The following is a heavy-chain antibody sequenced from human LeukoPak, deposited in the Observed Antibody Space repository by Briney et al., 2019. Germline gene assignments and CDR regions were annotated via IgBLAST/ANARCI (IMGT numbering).Heavy chain of an antibody. J-gene: IGHJ4*02. D-gene: IGHD6-13*01. CDR1: GFTFSSNG. V-gene: IGHV3-30*02. CDR3: ARIGYSTSWANFDY. CDR2: IRTDGGEK. Sequence: GGSLRLSCAASGFTFSSNGTHWVPQAPGKGLEWVASIRTDGGEKYHADSVQGRFSISRDNSKNTLYLQMDSLRAEDTALYYCARIGYSTSWANFDYWGQGTLVTVSS.